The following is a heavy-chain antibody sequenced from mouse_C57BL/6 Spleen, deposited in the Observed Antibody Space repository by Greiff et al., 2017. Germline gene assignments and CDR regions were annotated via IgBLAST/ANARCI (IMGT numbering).Heavy chain of an antibody. CDR3: ASGGDITTVVATSYFGY. CDR2: IYPRSGNT. J-gene: IGHJ2*01. Sequence: VQLQESGAELARPGASVKLSCKASGYTFTSYGISWVKQRTGQGLEWIGEIYPRSGNTYYNEKFKGKATLTADKSSSTAYMELRSLTSEDSAVYFCASGGDITTVVATSYFGYWGQGTTLTVSS. D-gene: IGHD1-1*01. CDR1: GYTFTSYG. V-gene: IGHV1-81*01.